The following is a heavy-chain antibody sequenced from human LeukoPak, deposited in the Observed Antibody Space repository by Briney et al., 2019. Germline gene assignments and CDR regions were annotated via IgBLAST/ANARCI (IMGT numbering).Heavy chain of an antibody. CDR1: VYTFTGYY. D-gene: IGHD2-2*03. CDR3: ARDIPVCLDIVVVPAAINYYGMDV. J-gene: IGHJ6*02. V-gene: IGHV1-2*07. CDR2: INPNSGGT. Sequence: GASAPVSCKSSVYTFTGYYMHWARQAPGQGLEWMGWINPNSGGTNYAHKFHGRVTMTRDTSSSTAYRELTRLRSDDTAVYYCARDIPVCLDIVVVPAAINYYGMDVWGQGTTVTVSS.